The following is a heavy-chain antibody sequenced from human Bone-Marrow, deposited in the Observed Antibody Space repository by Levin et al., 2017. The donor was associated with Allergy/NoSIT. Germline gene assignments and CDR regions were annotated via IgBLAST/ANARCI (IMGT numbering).Heavy chain of an antibody. D-gene: IGHD3-3*01. V-gene: IGHV3-15*01. J-gene: IGHJ6*03. CDR3: TAGIPTFWSGYYTGYYYYMDV. CDR1: GFTFSNAR. Sequence: GGSLRLSCAASGFTFSNARMSWVCQAPGKGLEWVGRIKSEPDGGTTDYAAPVKGRFTISRDDSKDMLYLQMISLKTEDAAMYYCTAGIPTFWSGYYTGYYYYMDVWGKGTTVTVSS. CDR2: IKSEPDGGTT.